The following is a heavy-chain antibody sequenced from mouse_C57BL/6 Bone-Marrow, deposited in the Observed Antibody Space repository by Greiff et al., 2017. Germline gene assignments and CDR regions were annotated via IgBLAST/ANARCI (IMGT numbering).Heavy chain of an antibody. CDR2: ISNGGGST. V-gene: IGHV5-12*01. J-gene: IGHJ2*01. CDR3: ARHWDY. Sequence: EVQGVESGGGLVQPGGSLKLSCAASGFTFSDYYMYWVRQTPEKRLEWVAYISNGGGSTYYPDTVKGRFTISRDNAKNTLYLQMSRLKSEDTAMYYCARHWDYWGQGTTLPVSS. CDR1: GFTFSDYY.